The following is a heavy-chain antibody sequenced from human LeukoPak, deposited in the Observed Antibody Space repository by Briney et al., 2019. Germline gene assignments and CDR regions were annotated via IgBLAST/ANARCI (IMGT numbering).Heavy chain of an antibody. V-gene: IGHV3-7*05. D-gene: IGHD3-3*01. CDR2: IKYDGSEK. J-gene: IGHJ1*01. CDR3: AKSGTPLRFLEWDPGYFQH. CDR1: GFTFSSFW. Sequence: PGGSLRLSCRTSGFTFSSFWMSWVRQAPGKGLEWVANIKYDGSEKYYVDSAKGRFTISRDNSKNTLYLQMNSLRAEDTAVYYCAKSGTPLRFLEWDPGYFQHWGQGTLVTVSS.